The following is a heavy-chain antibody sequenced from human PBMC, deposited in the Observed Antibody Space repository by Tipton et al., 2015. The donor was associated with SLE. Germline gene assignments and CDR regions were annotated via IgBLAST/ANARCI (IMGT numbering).Heavy chain of an antibody. CDR1: GFTFDNFA. D-gene: IGHD3-10*01. Sequence: QLVQSGGGLVQPGRSLRLSCVVSGFTFDNFAMHWVRQAPGKGPEWVSGISWNSGTKGYADSVKGRFTISRDNAKNSLYLQMNSLRVEDTAFYYCVKGEIYNYYNGYYSHCGQGTLVTASS. CDR3: VKGEIYNYYNGYYSH. V-gene: IGHV3-9*01. CDR2: ISWNSGTK. J-gene: IGHJ4*02.